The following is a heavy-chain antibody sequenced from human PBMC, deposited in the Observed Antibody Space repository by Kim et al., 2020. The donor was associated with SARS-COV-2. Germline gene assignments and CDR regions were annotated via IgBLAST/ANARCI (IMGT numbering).Heavy chain of an antibody. CDR3: AKDRGSWDIVVVVAATRMRLNGMDV. CDR2: ISGSGGST. CDR1: GFTFSSYA. J-gene: IGHJ6*02. Sequence: GGSLRLSCAASGFTFSSYAMSWVRQAPGKGLEWVSAISGSGGSTYYADSVKGRFTISRDNSKNTLYLQMNSLRAEDTAVYYCAKDRGSWDIVVVVAATRMRLNGMDVWGQGTTVTVSS. D-gene: IGHD2-15*01. V-gene: IGHV3-23*01.